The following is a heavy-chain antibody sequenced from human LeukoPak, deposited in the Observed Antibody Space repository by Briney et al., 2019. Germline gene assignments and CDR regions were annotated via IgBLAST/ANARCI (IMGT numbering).Heavy chain of an antibody. D-gene: IGHD2-21*02. J-gene: IGHJ6*02. CDR2: ISGYNGNT. Sequence: ASVKVSCKASGYTFTTYGISWVRQAPGQGLEWMGWISGYNGNTNYPQKLQGRVTMTADTSTSSVYMELRSLRSDDTAVYYCARDIVVVTANDYYYGMDVWGQGTTVTVSS. CDR1: GYTFTTYG. CDR3: ARDIVVVTANDYYYGMDV. V-gene: IGHV1-18*01.